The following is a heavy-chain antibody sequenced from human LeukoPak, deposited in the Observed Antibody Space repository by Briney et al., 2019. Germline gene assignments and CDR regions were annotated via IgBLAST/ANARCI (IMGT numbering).Heavy chain of an antibody. CDR3: AKKTPGTYPFDY. CDR1: GYTFSSSA. D-gene: IGHD6-13*01. Sequence: GGSLRLSCAASGYTFSSSAMNWVRQVPGKGLEWVSASGTAGDTYYADSVKGRFTISRDDSKNTLYLQMTSLRAEDTAVYYCAKKTPGTYPFDYWGQGTLVTVSP. J-gene: IGHJ4*02. V-gene: IGHV3-23*01. CDR2: SGTAGDT.